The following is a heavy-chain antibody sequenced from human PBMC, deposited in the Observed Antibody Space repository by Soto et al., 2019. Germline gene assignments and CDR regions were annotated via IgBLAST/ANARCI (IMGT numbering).Heavy chain of an antibody. V-gene: IGHV1-69*13. J-gene: IGHJ6*02. D-gene: IGHD6-6*01. CDR2: IIPIFGTA. CDR1: GGTFSSYA. CDR3: ARDQYSSSPGYYYYGMDV. Sequence: ASVKVSCKASGGTFSSYAISWVRQAPGQGLEWMGGIIPIFGTANYAQKFQGRVTITADESTSTAYMELSSLRSEDTAVYYCARDQYSSSPGYYYYGMDVWGQGTTVTVSS.